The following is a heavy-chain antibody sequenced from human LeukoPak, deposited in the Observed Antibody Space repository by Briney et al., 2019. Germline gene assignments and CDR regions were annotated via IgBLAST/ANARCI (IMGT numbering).Heavy chain of an antibody. CDR3: ARAASRWLQLVY. CDR2: ISYDGSSK. D-gene: IGHD5-24*01. J-gene: IGHJ4*02. CDR1: GFTFSSYA. V-gene: IGHV3-30-3*01. Sequence: GGSLRLACAASGFTFSSYAMHWVRQAPGKGLEWVAVISYDGSSKYYADSVKGRFTISRDNSKNTLYLQMNSLRAEDTAVYYCARAASRWLQLVYWGQGTLVTVSS.